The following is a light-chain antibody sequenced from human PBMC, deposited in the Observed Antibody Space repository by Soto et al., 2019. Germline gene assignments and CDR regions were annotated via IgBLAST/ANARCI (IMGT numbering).Light chain of an antibody. J-gene: IGKJ4*01. CDR2: GAS. Sequence: EIVLTQSPGTLSLSPGERASLSCGASQSVGSSYLAWYQQKPGQAPSLLIYGASSRATGIPDRFSGRGSGTDFTPTISRLEPEDFAVYYCQQYGSSPRTFGGGTKVDIK. V-gene: IGKV3-20*01. CDR3: QQYGSSPRT. CDR1: QSVGSSY.